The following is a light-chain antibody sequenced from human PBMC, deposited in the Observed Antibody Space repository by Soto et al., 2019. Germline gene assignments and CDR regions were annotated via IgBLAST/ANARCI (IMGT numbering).Light chain of an antibody. Sequence: NFMLTQPHSVSESPGKTVTISCSRSSGGIATNYVQWYQQRPGSAPTTVIYEDDERPSGVPDRFSGSIDSSSNSASLTISGLKTEDEADYYCQSYDSNNPTVVFGGGTKLTVL. V-gene: IGLV6-57*03. J-gene: IGLJ2*01. CDR3: QSYDSNNPTVV. CDR2: EDD. CDR1: SGGIATNY.